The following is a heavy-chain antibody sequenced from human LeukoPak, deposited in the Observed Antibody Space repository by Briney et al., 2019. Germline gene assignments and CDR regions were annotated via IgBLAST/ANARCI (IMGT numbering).Heavy chain of an antibody. CDR3: ARDQWWQLIAVAITSYFDC. V-gene: IGHV4-61*02. J-gene: IGHJ4*02. D-gene: IGHD6-19*01. CDR1: GGSISSGSYY. Sequence: SETLSLTCTVSGGSISSGSYYWSWIRQPAGKGLEWIGRIYTSGSTNYNPSLKSRVTISVDTSKNQFSLKLSSVTAADTAVYYCARDQWWQLIAVAITSYFDCWGQGTLVTVSS. CDR2: IYTSGST.